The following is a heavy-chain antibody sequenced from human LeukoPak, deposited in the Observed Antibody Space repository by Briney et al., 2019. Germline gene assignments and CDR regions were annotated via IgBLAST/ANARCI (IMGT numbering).Heavy chain of an antibody. V-gene: IGHV4-30-2*01. CDR2: IYHSGST. Sequence: SQTLSLTCTASGGSISSGGYYWSWIRQPPGKGLEWIGYIYHSGSTYYNPSLKSRVTISVDRSKNQFSLKLSSVTAADTAVYYCARREYSSSWYFDYWGQGTLVTVSS. CDR1: GGSISSGGYY. J-gene: IGHJ4*02. CDR3: ARREYSSSWYFDY. D-gene: IGHD6-13*01.